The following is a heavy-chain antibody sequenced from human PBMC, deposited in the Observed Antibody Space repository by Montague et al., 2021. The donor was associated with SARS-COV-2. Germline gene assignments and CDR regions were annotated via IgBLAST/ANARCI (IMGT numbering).Heavy chain of an antibody. D-gene: IGHD3-10*01. CDR1: GGSFCGYH. J-gene: IGHJ6*03. Sequence: SETLSLTCAVYGGSFCGYHWNWIRQPPGKGLEWIGEINHGGITNYNPSLKSRLTISADTSKNQFSLKLTSVAAADTAVYYCARLRDGVVPSPILGVGPYYSYYFIDVWGKGTTVTVSS. V-gene: IGHV4-34*01. CDR3: ARLRDGVVPSPILGVGPYYSYYFIDV. CDR2: INHGGIT.